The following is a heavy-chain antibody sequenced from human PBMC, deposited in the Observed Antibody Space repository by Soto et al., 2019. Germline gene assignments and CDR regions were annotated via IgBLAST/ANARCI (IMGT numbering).Heavy chain of an antibody. CDR3: ARDRGNCCFDH. D-gene: IGHD1-20*01. J-gene: IGHJ5*02. Sequence: GGSLRLSCAASGFTFSSYWMHWVRQAPGKGLVWVSRINSDGSSTSYADSVKGRFTISRDNAKHTLYLQMNRLRAEDSAEYYCARDRGNCCFDHWGRGTLVTVSS. V-gene: IGHV3-74*01. CDR1: GFTFSSYW. CDR2: INSDGSST.